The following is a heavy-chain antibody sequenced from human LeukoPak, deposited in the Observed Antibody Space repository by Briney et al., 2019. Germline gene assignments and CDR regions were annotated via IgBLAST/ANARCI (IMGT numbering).Heavy chain of an antibody. D-gene: IGHD4-17*01. Sequence: PGGSLRLSCAASGFTFSSYAMSWVRQAPGKGQEWVSAISGSGGSTYYADSVKGRYTISRDNSKNTLYLQMNSLRAEDTAVYYCASRLPTTVRGPAFDYWGQGTLVTVSS. CDR1: GFTFSSYA. CDR3: ASRLPTTVRGPAFDY. CDR2: ISGSGGST. J-gene: IGHJ4*02. V-gene: IGHV3-23*01.